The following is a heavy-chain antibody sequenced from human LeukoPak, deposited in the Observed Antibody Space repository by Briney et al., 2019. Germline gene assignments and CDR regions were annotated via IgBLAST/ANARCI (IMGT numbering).Heavy chain of an antibody. CDR2: IYYSGST. CDR3: ARVWYYDFWSGYPDAFDI. J-gene: IGHJ3*02. D-gene: IGHD3-3*01. Sequence: SETLSLTCTVGSVSISSYYWRWIRQPPGMGLVWIGYIYYSGSTNYNPSLKSRVTISVDTSKNHFSLKLSSVTAADTAVYYCARVWYYDFWSGYPDAFDIWGQGTMVTVSS. CDR1: SVSISSYY. V-gene: IGHV4-59*01.